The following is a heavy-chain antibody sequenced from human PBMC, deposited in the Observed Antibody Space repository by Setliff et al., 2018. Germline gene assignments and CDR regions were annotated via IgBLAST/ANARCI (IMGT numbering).Heavy chain of an antibody. D-gene: IGHD3-16*02. Sequence: SETLSLTCIVSGGSISSSSYYWGWIRQPPGKGLEWIGSIDYGGTIYYNPSLKSRVTISVDTSKNQVSLKLSSVTAADTAVYYCARSGDYIWGSYRPYYFDHWGQGTLVTVSS. V-gene: IGHV4-39*07. CDR3: ARSGDYIWGSYRPYYFDH. CDR1: GGSISSSSYY. J-gene: IGHJ4*02. CDR2: IDYGGTI.